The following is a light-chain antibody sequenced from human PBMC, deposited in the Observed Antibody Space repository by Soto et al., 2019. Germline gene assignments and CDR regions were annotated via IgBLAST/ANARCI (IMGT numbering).Light chain of an antibody. V-gene: IGKV1-5*01. CDR3: QQYNSYPWT. J-gene: IGKJ1*01. Sequence: DIQMTQSPSSLSASVGARVTITCQASQDINNFLNWYHQKPGKAPKLLIYDASSLESGVPSRFSGSGSGTEFTLTISSLQPDDFATYYCQQYNSYPWTFGQGTKVEIK. CDR2: DAS. CDR1: QDINNF.